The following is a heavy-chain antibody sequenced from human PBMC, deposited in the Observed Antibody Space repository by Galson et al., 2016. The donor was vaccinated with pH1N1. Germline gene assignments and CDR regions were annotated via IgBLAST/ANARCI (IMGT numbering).Heavy chain of an antibody. CDR1: GRSFSGYY. CDR3: ASGYYNFWSGYSRPNWFDP. Sequence: ETLSLTCAVYGRSFSGYYWSWIRQPPGKGLEWIGEIDHSGSANYNPSLKSRVTMSVDTSKNHFSLNLNFVTAADTAVYYCASGYYNFWSGYSRPNWFDPWGQGTLVTVSS. CDR2: IDHSGSA. V-gene: IGHV4-34*01. D-gene: IGHD3-3*01. J-gene: IGHJ5*02.